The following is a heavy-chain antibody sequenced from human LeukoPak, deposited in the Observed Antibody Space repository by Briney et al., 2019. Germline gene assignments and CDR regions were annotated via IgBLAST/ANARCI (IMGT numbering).Heavy chain of an antibody. Sequence: PSESLSLTCTVSGGSISSYYWSWIRQPPGKGLEWIGYIYYSGSSIYNPSLKSRVTISVDTSKNQFSLKLSSVTAADTAVYYCASRYYYGSGSPPLGYYYYYMDVWGKGTTVTVSS. CDR1: GGSISSYY. CDR2: IYYSGSS. J-gene: IGHJ6*03. CDR3: ASRYYYGSGSPPLGYYYYYMDV. V-gene: IGHV4-59*08. D-gene: IGHD3-10*01.